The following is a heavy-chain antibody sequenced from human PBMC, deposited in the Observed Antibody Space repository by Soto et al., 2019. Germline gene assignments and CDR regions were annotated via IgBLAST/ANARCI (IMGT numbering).Heavy chain of an antibody. V-gene: IGHV4-4*02. CDR3: ARTNYGSGSDYNFDY. CDR1: GGSISSSNW. J-gene: IGHJ4*02. D-gene: IGHD3-10*01. Sequence: ASETLSLTCAVSGGSISSSNWWSWVRQPPGKGLEWIGEIYHSGSTNYNPSLESRVTISVDKSKNQFSLKLSSVTAADTAVYYCARTNYGSGSDYNFDYWGQGTLVTVSS. CDR2: IYHSGST.